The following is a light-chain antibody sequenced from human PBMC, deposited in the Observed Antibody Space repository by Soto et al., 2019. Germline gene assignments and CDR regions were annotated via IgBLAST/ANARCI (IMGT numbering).Light chain of an antibody. CDR3: QQYNNWPPIT. J-gene: IGKJ5*01. Sequence: EIVMTQSPATLSVSPGERATLSCRASQSVSSNLAWYQQKPGQAPRLLIYGASTRATGTPARFTGSGSGTEFTLTISSLQSEDFAIYYCQQYNNWPPITFGQGTRLEIK. V-gene: IGKV3-15*01. CDR2: GAS. CDR1: QSVSSN.